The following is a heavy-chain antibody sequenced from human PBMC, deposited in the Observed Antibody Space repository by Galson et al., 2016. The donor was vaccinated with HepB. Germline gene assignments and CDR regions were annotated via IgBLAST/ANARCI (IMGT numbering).Heavy chain of an antibody. Sequence: SLRLSCAGSGFTFSSHWMHWVRQAPGKGLEWVSGINSDGCSTCYADSVKGRFTISRDNAKDTMYLQMDSLRADDMALYYCARIGDQLAHGIDAWGQGTLVTVSS. D-gene: IGHD2-2*01. J-gene: IGHJ4*02. CDR1: GFTFSSHW. CDR3: ARIGDQLAHGIDA. V-gene: IGHV3-74*01. CDR2: INSDGCST.